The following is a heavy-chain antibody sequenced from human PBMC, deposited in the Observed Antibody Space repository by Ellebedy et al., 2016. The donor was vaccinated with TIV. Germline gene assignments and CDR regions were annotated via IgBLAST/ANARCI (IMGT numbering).Heavy chain of an antibody. CDR2: INPNNGGT. J-gene: IGHJ4*02. V-gene: IGHV1-2*02. CDR3: AKDLGYTSTSCYPEGHFDY. D-gene: IGHD2-2*01. Sequence: ASVKVSXXASGYTFTGYYMHWVRQAPGQGLEWMGWINPNNGGTKYAQKFQGRVTLNRDTSISTAYMELSRLKSDDAAVYYCAKDLGYTSTSCYPEGHFDYWGQGTLVTVSS. CDR1: GYTFTGYY.